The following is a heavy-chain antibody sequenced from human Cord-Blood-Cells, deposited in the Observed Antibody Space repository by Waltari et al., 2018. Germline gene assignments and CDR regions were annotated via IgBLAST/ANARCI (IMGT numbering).Heavy chain of an antibody. J-gene: IGHJ4*02. Sequence: QVQLQESGPGLVKPSETLSLTCTVSGGSISSHYWSWIRQPPGKGLEWIGYIYYSGSTNYNPSLKSRVTISVDTSKNQFSLKLSSGTAADTAVYYCARGTRGYDDYWGQGTLVTVSS. CDR2: IYYSGST. D-gene: IGHD5-12*01. CDR1: GGSISSHY. CDR3: ARGTRGYDDY. V-gene: IGHV4-59*11.